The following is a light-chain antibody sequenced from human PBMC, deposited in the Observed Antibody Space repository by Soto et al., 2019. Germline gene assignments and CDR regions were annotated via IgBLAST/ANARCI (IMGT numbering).Light chain of an antibody. V-gene: IGLV4-69*01. CDR1: SGHRNYA. CDR3: QTWGTGIVV. J-gene: IGLJ2*01. Sequence: QPVLTQSPSASASLGTSVKLTCTLSSGHRNYAIAWPQQQPEKGPRFLMKVNSDGSHSKGDGIPDRFSGSSSGAERYLTISSLQSEDEAYYYCQTWGTGIVVFGGGTKLTVL. CDR2: VNSDGSH.